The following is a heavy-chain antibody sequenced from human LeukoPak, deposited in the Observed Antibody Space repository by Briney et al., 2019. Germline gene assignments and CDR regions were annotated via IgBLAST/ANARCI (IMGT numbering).Heavy chain of an antibody. D-gene: IGHD5-24*01. CDR2: STTDGYT. J-gene: IGHJ4*02. CDR3: AKKPATIKFPFDI. Sequence: GGSLRLSCVGSGFSFSTYDMGWVRQTPGKGLEWVSASTTDGYTEDADSVKGRFTISRDNSQNTLFLQMHSLRAEDTAVYYCAKKPATIKFPFDIWGQGTLVTVSP. CDR1: GFSFSTYD. V-gene: IGHV3-23*01.